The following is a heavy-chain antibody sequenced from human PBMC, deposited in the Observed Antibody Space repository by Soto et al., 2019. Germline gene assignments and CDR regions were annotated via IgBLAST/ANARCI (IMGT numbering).Heavy chain of an antibody. CDR1: GGVFSTYV. CDR2: IVPIFGTV. D-gene: IGHD3-22*01. CDR3: VREGSHHSGNSGPWSDP. V-gene: IGHV1-69*06. Sequence: QVQLVQSGVEVKKPGSSVNVSCKTSGGVFSTYVITWVRQAPGQGLEWMGQIVPIFGTVKYAQKFQGRVTLTADKGTRTAYMELSGLRFEDTAVYYCVREGSHHSGNSGPWSDPWGQGSLVSVSS. J-gene: IGHJ5*02.